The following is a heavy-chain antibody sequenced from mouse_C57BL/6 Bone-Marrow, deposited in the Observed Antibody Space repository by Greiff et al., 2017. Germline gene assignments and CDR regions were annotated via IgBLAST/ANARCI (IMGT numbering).Heavy chain of an antibody. CDR3: ARGGLN. V-gene: IGHV1-26*01. Sequence: EVQLQQSGPELVKPGASVKISCKASGYTFTDYYMNWVKQSHGKSLEWIGDINPNNGGTSYNQKFKGKATLTVDKSSSTAYMELRSLTSEDSAVYYCARGGLNWGQGTSVTVSS. CDR2: INPNNGGT. J-gene: IGHJ4*01. D-gene: IGHD3-3*01. CDR1: GYTFTDYY.